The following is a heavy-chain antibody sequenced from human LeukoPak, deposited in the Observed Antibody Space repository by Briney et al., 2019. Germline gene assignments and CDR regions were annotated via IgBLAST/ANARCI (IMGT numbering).Heavy chain of an antibody. CDR1: GFTFSSNA. Sequence: GGSLSLSCAASGFTFSSNAMSWVRQAPGKGLEWVSAISGSGGSTYYADSVKGRFTISRDNSKNTLYLQMNSLRAEDTAVYYCAKDVTLTDAHRYFDYWGQGTLVTVSS. D-gene: IGHD4/OR15-4a*01. V-gene: IGHV3-23*01. CDR2: ISGSGGST. CDR3: AKDVTLTDAHRYFDY. J-gene: IGHJ4*02.